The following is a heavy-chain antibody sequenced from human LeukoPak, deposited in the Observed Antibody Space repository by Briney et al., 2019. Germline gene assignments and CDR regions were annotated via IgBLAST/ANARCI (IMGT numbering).Heavy chain of an antibody. V-gene: IGHV5-51*01. J-gene: IGHJ4*02. D-gene: IGHD3-10*01. CDR3: ARLNIPGAAVRGVYNY. Sequence: GESLKISCQGSAYIFTNYWIALVRQMPGKGLELMGIIYPGDSDTRYSSSFQGQVTISADKSISTAYLQWSSLKASDTAIYYCARLNIPGAAVRGVYNYWGQGTLVTVSS. CDR1: AYIFTNYW. CDR2: IYPGDSDT.